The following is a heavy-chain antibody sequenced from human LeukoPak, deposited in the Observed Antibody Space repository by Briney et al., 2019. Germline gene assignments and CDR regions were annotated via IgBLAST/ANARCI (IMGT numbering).Heavy chain of an antibody. Sequence: SQTLSLTCTVSGGSISSGDYYWSWIRQPPGKGLEWIGYIYYSGSTYYNPSLKSRVTISVNTSKNQFSLKLSSVTAADTAVYYCARVVPAADFDYWGQGTLVTVSS. J-gene: IGHJ4*02. V-gene: IGHV4-30-4*08. D-gene: IGHD2-2*01. CDR2: IYYSGST. CDR3: ARVVPAADFDY. CDR1: GGSISSGDYY.